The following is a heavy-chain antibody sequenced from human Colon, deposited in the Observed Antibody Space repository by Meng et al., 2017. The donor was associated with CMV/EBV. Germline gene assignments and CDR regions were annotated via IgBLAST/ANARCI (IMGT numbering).Heavy chain of an antibody. J-gene: IGHJ4*02. D-gene: IGHD1-26*01. Sequence: QVPTPQGGAGLFKPSETLSLTCAVYGGSFSEYYWSWIRHPPGRGLEWIGEIRHSGSTSYSYNSSLKSRVTISIDTSKNQFSLELTSVTAADTAVYYCAGGSYQAWELLHYWGQGTLVTVSS. V-gene: IGHV4-34*01. CDR3: AGGSYQAWELLHY. CDR2: IRHSGSTSY. CDR1: GGSFSEYY.